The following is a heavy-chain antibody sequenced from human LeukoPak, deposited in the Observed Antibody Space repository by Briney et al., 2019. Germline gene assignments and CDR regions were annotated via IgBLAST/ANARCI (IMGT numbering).Heavy chain of an antibody. D-gene: IGHD3-10*01. CDR1: GITFSTYG. CDR2: ISGSSSYI. Sequence: GGSLRLSCAASGITFSTYGMNWVRQAPGKGLEWVSSISGSSSYIYYADSVKGRFTISRDNAKNSLYLQMSSLRAEDTAVYYCARSWFGVDYWGQGTLVTVSS. V-gene: IGHV3-21*01. CDR3: ARSWFGVDY. J-gene: IGHJ4*02.